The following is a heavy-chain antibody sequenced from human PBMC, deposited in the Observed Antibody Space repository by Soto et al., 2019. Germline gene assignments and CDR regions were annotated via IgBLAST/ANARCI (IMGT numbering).Heavy chain of an antibody. D-gene: IGHD1-26*01. Sequence: ASVKVSCKASGGTFSSYTISWVRQAPGQGLEWMGRIIPILGIANYAQKFQGRVTITADKSTSTAYMELSSLRSEDTAVYYCASGVGRGRWELLLTYYYYGMDVWGQGTTVTVSS. CDR2: IIPILGIA. J-gene: IGHJ6*02. CDR3: ASGVGRGRWELLLTYYYYGMDV. CDR1: GGTFSSYT. V-gene: IGHV1-69*02.